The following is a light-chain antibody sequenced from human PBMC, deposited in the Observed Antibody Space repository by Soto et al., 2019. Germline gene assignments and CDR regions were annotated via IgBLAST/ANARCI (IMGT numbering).Light chain of an antibody. J-gene: IGLJ2*01. Sequence: QSVLTQPPSVSEAPRQRVSISCSGTYSNIGNNAVNWYQHVPGKAPKLLVYYDDLVPSGVSDRFSGSKSGTSASLAISGLQSEDEADYYCAVWDDSLHGVVFGGGTKVTVL. CDR3: AVWDDSLHGVV. V-gene: IGLV1-36*01. CDR1: YSNIGNNA. CDR2: YDD.